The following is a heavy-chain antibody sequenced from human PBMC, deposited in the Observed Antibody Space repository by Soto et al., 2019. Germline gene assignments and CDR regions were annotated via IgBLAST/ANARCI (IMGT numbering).Heavy chain of an antibody. Sequence: GGSLKTFCQGSGYSFTSYWKSWGRQRPGKGLEWMGRIDPSDSYTNYSPSFQGHATISADKSISTTYLQWSSLKASDNAMYYCARTRNYESSGYALDYWGQGTLVTVYS. V-gene: IGHV5-10-1*01. J-gene: IGHJ4*02. CDR2: IDPSDSYT. CDR1: GYSFTSYW. D-gene: IGHD3-22*01. CDR3: ARTRNYESSGYALDY.